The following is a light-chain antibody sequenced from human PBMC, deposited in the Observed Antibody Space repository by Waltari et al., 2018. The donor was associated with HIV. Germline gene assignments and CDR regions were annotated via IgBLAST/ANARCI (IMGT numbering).Light chain of an antibody. V-gene: IGLV1-51*01. CDR3: VTWDKSLTAVV. CDR1: SSNIGSRS. Sequence: QSVLTQPPSVSAAPGQKVTISCSGSSSNIGSRSVSWYQHLPGRAPKRISDDNNERPSGMPGGLSGSKSGTSATLGITGLQTGDEDDDYCVTWDKSLTAVVFGGGTKLTVL. CDR2: DNN. J-gene: IGLJ3*02.